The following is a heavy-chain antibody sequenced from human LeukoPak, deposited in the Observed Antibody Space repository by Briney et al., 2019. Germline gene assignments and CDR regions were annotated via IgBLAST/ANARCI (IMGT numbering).Heavy chain of an antibody. CDR2: ISSSSSYT. D-gene: IGHD2-2*01. J-gene: IGHJ2*01. CDR3: ARAVVPAAKYWYFDL. Sequence: GGSLRLSCAASGFTFSSYAMSWVRQAPGKGLEWVSYISSSSSYTNYADSVKGRFTISRDNAKNSLYLQMNSLRAEDTAVYYCARAVVPAAKYWYFDLWGRGTLVTVSS. CDR1: GFTFSSYA. V-gene: IGHV3-11*05.